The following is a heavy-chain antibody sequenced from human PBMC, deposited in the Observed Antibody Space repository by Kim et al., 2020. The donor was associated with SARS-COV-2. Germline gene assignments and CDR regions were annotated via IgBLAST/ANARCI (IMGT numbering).Heavy chain of an antibody. CDR2: ITSKVYIYAK. CDR3: TRSPGTTLAFWEAFDV. J-gene: IGHJ3*01. V-gene: IGHV3-73*01. CDR1: GFTFSDCA. D-gene: IGHD1-1*01. Sequence: GGSLRLSCAASGFTFSDCAIHWVRQASGKGLEWVGLITSKVYIYAKAYAASVKGRFTNSRYDSESTAYLQMNSLKTEDTAVYYCTRSPGTTLAFWEAFDVWGQGPMFTVSS.